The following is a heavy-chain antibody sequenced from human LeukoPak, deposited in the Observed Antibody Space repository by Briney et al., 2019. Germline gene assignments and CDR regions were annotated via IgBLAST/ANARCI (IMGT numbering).Heavy chain of an antibody. J-gene: IGHJ4*02. CDR3: AKGYSGGYPFDY. Sequence: GGSLRLSCVASGFTFSSYAMSWVRQAPGKGLEWVSGISGSGGSTYYADSVKGRFTISRDNSKNTLYLQMNSLRAEDTAVYYCAKGYSGGYPFDYWGQGTLVTISS. CDR2: ISGSGGST. CDR1: GFTFSSYA. V-gene: IGHV3-23*01. D-gene: IGHD1-26*01.